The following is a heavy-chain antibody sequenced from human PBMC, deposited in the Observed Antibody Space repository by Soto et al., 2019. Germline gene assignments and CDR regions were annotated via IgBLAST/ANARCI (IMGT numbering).Heavy chain of an antibody. J-gene: IGHJ6*03. CDR3: ARWSALGYCSGGSCYAPDYYYYYMDV. Sequence: SETLSLTCAVYGGSFSGYYWSWIRQPPGKGLEWIGEINHSGSTNYNPSLKSRVTISVDTSKNQFSLKLSSVTAADTAVYYCARWSALGYCSGGSCYAPDYYYYYMDVWGKGTKVTV. D-gene: IGHD2-15*01. CDR1: GGSFSGYY. CDR2: INHSGST. V-gene: IGHV4-34*01.